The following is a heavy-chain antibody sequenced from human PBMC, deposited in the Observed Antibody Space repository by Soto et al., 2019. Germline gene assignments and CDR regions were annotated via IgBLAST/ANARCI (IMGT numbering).Heavy chain of an antibody. CDR2: INAGNGNT. J-gene: IGHJ6*02. CDR3: ARLLMDV. Sequence: SVKLSSKASGYPFTSYAMHWVRQAPGQRLEWMGWINAGNGNTKYSQKFQGRVTITRDTSASTAYMELSSLRSEDTAVYYCARLLMDVWGQGTTVTVSS. CDR1: GYPFTSYA. V-gene: IGHV1-3*01.